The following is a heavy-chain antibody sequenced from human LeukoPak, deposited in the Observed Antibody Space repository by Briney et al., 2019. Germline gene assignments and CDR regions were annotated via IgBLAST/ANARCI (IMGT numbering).Heavy chain of an antibody. CDR2: ISYDGSNK. J-gene: IGHJ6*02. V-gene: IGHV3-30*18. D-gene: IGHD2-2*01. CDR1: GFTFSSYG. Sequence: GRSLRLSCAASGFTFSSYGMHWVRQAPGKGLEWVAVISYDGSNKYYADSVKGRFTISRDNSKNTLYLQMNSPRAEDTAVYYCAKTMDCSSTSCYGYYYGMDVWGQGTTVTVSS. CDR3: AKTMDCSSTSCYGYYYGMDV.